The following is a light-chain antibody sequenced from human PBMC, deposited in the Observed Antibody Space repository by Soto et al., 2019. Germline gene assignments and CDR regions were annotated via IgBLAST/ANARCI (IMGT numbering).Light chain of an antibody. CDR1: QGISSY. Sequence: IQLTQSPSSLSASVGDRVTITCRASQGISSYLAWYQQKPGKAPKLLIYAASTLQSGVPSRFSGSGSGTDFTLTISSLQPVDFATYYCQQLNSYPHTFGGGTKVEIK. V-gene: IGKV1-9*01. CDR3: QQLNSYPHT. CDR2: AAS. J-gene: IGKJ4*01.